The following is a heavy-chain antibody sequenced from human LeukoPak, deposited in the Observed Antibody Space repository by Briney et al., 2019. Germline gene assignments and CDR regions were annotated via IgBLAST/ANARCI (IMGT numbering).Heavy chain of an antibody. CDR2: ISAYNGNT. J-gene: IGHJ5*02. D-gene: IGHD2-15*01. CDR1: GYTFTSYG. CDR3: AREAATKSKYNWFDP. Sequence: GASVKVSCKASGYTFTSYGISWVRQAPGQGLEWMGWISAYNGNTNYAQKLQGRATMTTDTSTSTAYMELRSLRSDDTAVYYCAREAATKSKYNWFDPWGQGTLVTVSS. V-gene: IGHV1-18*01.